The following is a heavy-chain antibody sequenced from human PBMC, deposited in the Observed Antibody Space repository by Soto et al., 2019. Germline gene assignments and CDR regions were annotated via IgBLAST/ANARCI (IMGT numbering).Heavy chain of an antibody. J-gene: IGHJ4*02. CDR1: GVGLSTYA. D-gene: IGHD2-21*02. V-gene: IGHV3-23*01. CDR3: ALPSCGGDCYSTFDY. CDR2: ISGNSGKT. Sequence: EVQLLESGGGFVQPGGSLRLSCTASGVGLSTYAISWVRQAPGKGLEWVSVISGNSGKTDYADSVKGRFSISRDKSENTVYLQMNRLRAEDTAVYYCALPSCGGDCYSTFDYWGQGTRVTVSS.